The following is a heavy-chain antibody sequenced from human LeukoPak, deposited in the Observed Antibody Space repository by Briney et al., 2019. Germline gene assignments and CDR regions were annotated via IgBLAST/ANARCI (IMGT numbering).Heavy chain of an antibody. CDR3: AKDPDIVVVPAALIFDY. V-gene: IGHV3-23*01. CDR1: GFTFSSYA. D-gene: IGHD2-2*01. Sequence: GGSLGLSCAASGFTFSSYAMSWVRQAPGKGLEWVSAISGSGGSTYYADSVKGRFTISRDNSKNTPYLQMNSLRAEDTAVYYCAKDPDIVVVPAALIFDYWGQGTLVTVSS. CDR2: ISGSGGST. J-gene: IGHJ4*02.